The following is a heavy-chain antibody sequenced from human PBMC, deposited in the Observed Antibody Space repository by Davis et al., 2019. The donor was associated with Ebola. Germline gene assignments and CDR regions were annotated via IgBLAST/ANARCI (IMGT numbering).Heavy chain of an antibody. CDR2: IHYGGST. V-gene: IGHV4-39*01. Sequence: SETLSLTCAVSGGFVSSGGYSWGWIRQPPGKGLEWIGSIHYGGSTYYTPSLKSRVIISVDTSRKQFSLNLSSVTAADTAIYYCARLSSSVAGLYWGQGILVTVSS. J-gene: IGHJ4*02. CDR1: GGFVSSGGYS. CDR3: ARLSSSVAGLY. D-gene: IGHD6-19*01.